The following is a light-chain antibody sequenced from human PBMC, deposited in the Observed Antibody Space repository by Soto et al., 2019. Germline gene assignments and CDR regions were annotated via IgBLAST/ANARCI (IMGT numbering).Light chain of an antibody. V-gene: IGKV3-15*01. CDR2: GAS. CDR3: QQYSHLPPIT. J-gene: IGKJ5*01. CDR1: QSVSSN. Sequence: EIVMTQSPATLSVSPGERATLSCRASQSVSSNLAWYQQKPGQATRLLIYGASTRATGIPARFSGSGSGTEFTLTISSLQSEDFAVYYCQQYSHLPPITFGQGTRLEIK.